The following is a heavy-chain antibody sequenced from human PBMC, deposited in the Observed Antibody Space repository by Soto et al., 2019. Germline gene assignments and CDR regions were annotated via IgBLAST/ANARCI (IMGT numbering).Heavy chain of an antibody. D-gene: IGHD6-13*01. CDR1: GGSISSSSYY. Sequence: SETLSLTCTVSGGSISSSSYYWGWIRQPPGKGLEWIGSIYYSGSTYYNPSLKSRVTISVDTSKNQFSLKLSSVTAADTAVYYCARRDSSSWPHDAFDIWGQGTMVTVSS. J-gene: IGHJ3*02. CDR2: IYYSGST. V-gene: IGHV4-39*01. CDR3: ARRDSSSWPHDAFDI.